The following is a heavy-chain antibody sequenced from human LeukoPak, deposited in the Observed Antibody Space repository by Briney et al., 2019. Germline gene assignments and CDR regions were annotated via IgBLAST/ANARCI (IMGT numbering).Heavy chain of an antibody. V-gene: IGHV3-48*03. D-gene: IGHD2-21*02. CDR3: ARAVRWVVTGFDP. CDR1: GFTFSSYE. Sequence: GGSLRLSCAASGFTFSSYEMNWVRQAPGKGLEWVSYISSSGSTIYYADSVKGRFTISRDNAKNSLYLQMNSLRAEDTAVYYCARAVRWVVTGFDPWGQGTLVTVSS. J-gene: IGHJ5*02. CDR2: ISSSGSTI.